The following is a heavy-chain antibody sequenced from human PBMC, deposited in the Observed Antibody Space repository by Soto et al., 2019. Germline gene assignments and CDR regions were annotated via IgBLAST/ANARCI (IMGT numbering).Heavy chain of an antibody. J-gene: IGHJ5*02. CDR2: IYYGGST. CDR3: ARVGPWVPYYYDSSPYTFENWFDP. CDR1: GYSISSGYY. D-gene: IGHD3-22*01. Sequence: SETLSLTCAVSGYSISSGYYCGWLRPPPGKGLEWIGSIYYGGSTYYNPPLNSRVTLSIDMTNNHVPLILNSVTAADTAVYYCARVGPWVPYYYDSSPYTFENWFDPWGQGTLVTVSS. V-gene: IGHV4-38-2*01.